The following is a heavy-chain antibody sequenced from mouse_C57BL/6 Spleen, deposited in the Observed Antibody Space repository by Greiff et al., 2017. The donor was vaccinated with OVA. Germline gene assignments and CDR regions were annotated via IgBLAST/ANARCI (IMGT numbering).Heavy chain of an antibody. V-gene: IGHV1-76*01. CDR1: GYTFTDYY. CDR2: IYPGSGNT. CDR3: ARDYYGSSHAMDY. Sequence: QVQLQQSGAELVRPGASVKLSCKASGYTFTDYYINWVKQRPGQGLEWIARIYPGSGNTYYNEKFKGKATLTAEKSSSTAYMQLSRLTSEDSAVYVCARDYYGSSHAMDYWGQGTSVTVSS. J-gene: IGHJ4*01. D-gene: IGHD1-1*01.